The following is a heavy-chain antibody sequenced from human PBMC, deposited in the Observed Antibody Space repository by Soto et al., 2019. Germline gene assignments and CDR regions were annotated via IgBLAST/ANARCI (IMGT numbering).Heavy chain of an antibody. Sequence: SVKVSCKASGGTFSSYTISWVRQAPGQGLEWMGRIIPILGIANYAQKFQGRVTITADKSTSTAYMELSSLRSEDTAVYYCARTLVLWFGELIYYYYGMDVWG. D-gene: IGHD3-10*01. J-gene: IGHJ6*02. CDR3: ARTLVLWFGELIYYYYGMDV. V-gene: IGHV1-69*02. CDR1: GGTFSSYT. CDR2: IIPILGIA.